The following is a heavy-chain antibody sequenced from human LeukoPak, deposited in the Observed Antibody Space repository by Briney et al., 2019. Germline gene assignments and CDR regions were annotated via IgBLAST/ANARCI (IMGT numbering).Heavy chain of an antibody. D-gene: IGHD6-13*01. CDR1: GGSISTYY. CDR3: ARENSNSWYLDY. V-gene: IGHV4-59*01. CDR2: IYNSGST. J-gene: IGHJ4*02. Sequence: SETLSLTCTVSGGSISTYYWSWIRQPPGKGLEWIGYIYNSGSTNYNPSLKSRVTISVDTTKNQFSLKLSSVTAADTAVYYCARENSNSWYLDYWGQGTLVTVSS.